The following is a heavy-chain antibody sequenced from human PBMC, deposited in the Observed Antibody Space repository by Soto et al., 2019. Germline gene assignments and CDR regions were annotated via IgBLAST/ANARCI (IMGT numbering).Heavy chain of an antibody. J-gene: IGHJ3*02. CDR3: ARGIRSRNTIFGVAPVNAFDI. D-gene: IGHD3-3*01. Sequence: ASVKVSCKASGYTFTSYGISWVRQAPGQGLEWMGWISAYNGNTNYAQKLQGRVTMTTDTSTSTAYMELRSLRSEDTAVYYYARGIRSRNTIFGVAPVNAFDIWGQGTMVTVSS. CDR1: GYTFTSYG. V-gene: IGHV1-18*01. CDR2: ISAYNGNT.